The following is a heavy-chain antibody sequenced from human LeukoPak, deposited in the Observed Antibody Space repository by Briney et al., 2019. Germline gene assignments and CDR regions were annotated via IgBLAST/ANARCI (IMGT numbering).Heavy chain of an antibody. Sequence: SETLSLTCTVSGGSISNYYWSWIRQPPGKGLEWIGYIYYSGTTNYNPSLKSRVTISVDTSKNQFSLKLSSVTAADTAVYYCARGTYYYGSGSYLDYWGQGTLVTVSS. CDR1: GGSISNYY. CDR2: IYYSGTT. J-gene: IGHJ4*02. CDR3: ARGTYYYGSGSYLDY. D-gene: IGHD3-10*01. V-gene: IGHV4-59*01.